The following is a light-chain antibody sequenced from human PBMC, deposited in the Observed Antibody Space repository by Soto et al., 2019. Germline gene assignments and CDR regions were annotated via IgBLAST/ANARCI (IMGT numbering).Light chain of an antibody. J-gene: IGLJ1*01. CDR3: SSYTSSSTYV. CDR2: DVT. Sequence: QSALTQPASVSGSPGQSITISCTGTSSDVGSYNSVSWHQQHPGQAPKLMIYDVTNRASGIPDRFSASKSSNTASLTISGLQAGDEADYYCSSYTSSSTYVFGTGTKLTVL. CDR1: SSDVGSYNS. V-gene: IGLV2-14*01.